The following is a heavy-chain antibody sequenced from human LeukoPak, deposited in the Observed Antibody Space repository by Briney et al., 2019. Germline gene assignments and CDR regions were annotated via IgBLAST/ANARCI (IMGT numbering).Heavy chain of an antibody. D-gene: IGHD3-10*01. CDR2: IIPIFGTA. CDR1: GGTFSSYA. CDR3: ARGGPYYYGSGSLYYFDY. J-gene: IGHJ4*02. V-gene: IGHV1-69*01. Sequence: SVKVSCKASGGTFSSYAIGWVRQAPGQGLEWMGGIIPIFGTANYAQKFQGRVTITADETTSTAYMELSSLRSEDTAVYYCARGGPYYYGSGSLYYFDYWGQGTLVTVSS.